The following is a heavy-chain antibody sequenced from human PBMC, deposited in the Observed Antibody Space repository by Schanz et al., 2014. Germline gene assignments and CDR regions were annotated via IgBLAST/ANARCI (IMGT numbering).Heavy chain of an antibody. CDR3: ASPALVQGLMPEYYFDY. CDR1: GFVFRTFA. Sequence: VQLLESGGTVVQPGGSLRVSCAASGFVFRTFAMYWVRQAPGKGLEWVAVISYDGVNTYYADSVKGRFTISRDNSKNTLYLQMNSLRGEDTAVYYCASPALVQGLMPEYYFDYWGQGTLVTVSS. D-gene: IGHD3-10*01. CDR2: ISYDGVNT. J-gene: IGHJ4*02. V-gene: IGHV3-30-3*01.